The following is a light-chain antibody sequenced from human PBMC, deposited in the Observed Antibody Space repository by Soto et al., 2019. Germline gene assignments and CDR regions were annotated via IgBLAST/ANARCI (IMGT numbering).Light chain of an antibody. J-gene: IGLJ2*01. CDR2: LNSDGSH. Sequence: QAVVTQSPSASASLGASVKLTCTLSSGHSNYAIAWHQQQPEKGPRYLMKLNSDGSHSKGDGIPDRFSGSSSGAERYLTISSLQSEDEADYYCQTWGTGIFVFFGGGTKLTVL. CDR1: SGHSNYA. CDR3: QTWGTGIFVF. V-gene: IGLV4-69*01.